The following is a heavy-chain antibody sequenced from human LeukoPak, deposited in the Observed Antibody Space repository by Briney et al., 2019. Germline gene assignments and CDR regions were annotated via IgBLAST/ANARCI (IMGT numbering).Heavy chain of an antibody. V-gene: IGHV4-4*07. CDR2: IYTSGST. CDR3: ARDRDYYGSGSFGFDP. Sequence: PSETLSLTCTVSGGSISNYYWSWIRQPPGKGLEWIGRIYTSGSTNYNPSLKSRVTISVDTSKNQFSLKLSSVTAADTAVYYCARDRDYYGSGSFGFDPWGQGTLVTVSS. CDR1: GGSISNYY. J-gene: IGHJ5*02. D-gene: IGHD3-10*01.